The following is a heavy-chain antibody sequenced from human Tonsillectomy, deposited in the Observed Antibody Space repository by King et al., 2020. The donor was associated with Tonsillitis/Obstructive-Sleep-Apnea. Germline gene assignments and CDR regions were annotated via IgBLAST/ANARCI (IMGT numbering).Heavy chain of an antibody. CDR2: TKNNANSYTT. V-gene: IGHV3-72*01. J-gene: IGHJ6*02. Sequence: VQLVESGGGLVQPGESLRLSCAASGFTFSDHYMDWVRQAPGKGLEWVGRTKNNANSYTTEYAAYVKGRFTISRDDSENSLYLQMNSLKTEDTAVYYCARGGIADYYYGLDVWGQGTTVTVSS. CDR1: GFTFSDHY. CDR3: ARGGIADYYYGLDV. D-gene: IGHD6-13*01.